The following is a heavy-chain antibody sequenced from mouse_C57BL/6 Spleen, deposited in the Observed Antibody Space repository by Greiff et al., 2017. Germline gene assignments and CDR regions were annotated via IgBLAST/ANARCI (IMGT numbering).Heavy chain of an antibody. Sequence: EVKLQESGPGLVKPSQSLSLTCSVTGYSITSGYYWTWIRQFPGNKLEWMGYISYDGSNNYNPSLKNRISITRDTSKNQFFLKLNSVTTEDTATYYCAREFITTVVGGMDYWGQGTSVTVSS. J-gene: IGHJ4*01. V-gene: IGHV3-6*01. CDR3: AREFITTVVGGMDY. CDR1: GYSITSGYY. D-gene: IGHD1-1*01. CDR2: ISYDGSN.